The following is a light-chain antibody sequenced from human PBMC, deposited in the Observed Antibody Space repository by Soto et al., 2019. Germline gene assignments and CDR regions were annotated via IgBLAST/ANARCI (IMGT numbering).Light chain of an antibody. V-gene: IGKV3-20*01. J-gene: IGKJ2*01. CDR2: GAS. CDR1: QSVSSSY. Sequence: EIVLTQSPGTLSLSPGERTTLSCRASQSVSSSYLAWYQQKPGQAPRLLIYGASSSDTGIPNRFSGSGSVTDFTLTISRLEPEGFAVYYCQKYGSSPPYTFGQGTKLEIK. CDR3: QKYGSSPPYT.